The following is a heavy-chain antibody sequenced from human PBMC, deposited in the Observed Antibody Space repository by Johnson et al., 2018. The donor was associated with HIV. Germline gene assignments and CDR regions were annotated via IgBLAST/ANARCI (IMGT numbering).Heavy chain of an antibody. CDR2: ISWNSGSI. V-gene: IGHV3-9*03. Sequence: VQLVESGGGLVQPGRSLRLSCAASGFTFDDYAMHWVRQAPGKGLEWVSGISWNSGSIGYADSVTGRFTISRDNSKNTLYLQMGSLRAEDMAVYYCAREGRGSSSGAFDIWGQGTMVTVSS. J-gene: IGHJ3*02. CDR3: AREGRGSSSGAFDI. CDR1: GFTFDDYA. D-gene: IGHD6-6*01.